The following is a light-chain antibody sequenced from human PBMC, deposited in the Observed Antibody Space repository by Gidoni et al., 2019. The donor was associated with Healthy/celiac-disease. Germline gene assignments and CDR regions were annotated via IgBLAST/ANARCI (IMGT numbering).Light chain of an antibody. CDR1: SSDVGRYNL. Sequence: QSALTQPASPGQSITISCTGTSSDVGRYNLVSWYQQHPGKAPKLMIYEVSKRPSGVSNRLSGSKSGNTASLTISGLQAEDEADYYCCSYAGSSTLLFGGGTKLTVL. J-gene: IGLJ2*01. CDR2: EVS. V-gene: IGLV2-23*02. CDR3: CSYAGSSTLL.